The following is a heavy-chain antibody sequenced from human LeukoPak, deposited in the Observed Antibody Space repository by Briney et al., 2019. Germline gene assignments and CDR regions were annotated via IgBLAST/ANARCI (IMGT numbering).Heavy chain of an antibody. CDR3: ARSRGGSSSGVGDDFDY. J-gene: IGHJ4*02. V-gene: IGHV3-33*01. D-gene: IGHD6-6*01. CDR1: GFIFSNYG. CDR2: IWYDGSKT. Sequence: PGGSLRLSCAASGFIFSNYGMHWVRQAPGKGLEWVAVIWYDGSKTCYADSVKGRFTISRDSSKNTLYLQMSSLRAEDTAVYYCARSRGGSSSGVGDDFDYWGQGTLVTVSS.